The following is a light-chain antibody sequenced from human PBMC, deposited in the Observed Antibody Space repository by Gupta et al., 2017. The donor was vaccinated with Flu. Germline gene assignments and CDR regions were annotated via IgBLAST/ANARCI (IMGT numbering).Light chain of an antibody. CDR1: QSLLYSNGYNY. CDR3: MQALQSPPA. Sequence: DVVMPQSPLSLPVTPGEQASISCRSSQSLLYSNGYNYLDWYLQKPGQSPQLLIYLGSNRASGVPDRFSGSGSGTDFTLKISRVEAEDVGVYYCMQALQSPPAFGQGTRLEIK. V-gene: IGKV2-28*01. CDR2: LGS. J-gene: IGKJ5*01.